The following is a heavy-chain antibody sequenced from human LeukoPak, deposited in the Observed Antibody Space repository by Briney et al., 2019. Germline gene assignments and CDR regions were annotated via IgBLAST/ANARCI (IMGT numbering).Heavy chain of an antibody. CDR1: GFTFSRYG. D-gene: IGHD5-18*01. CDR3: AKDRDTYGSIYYFDD. J-gene: IGHJ4*02. V-gene: IGHV3-30*18. CDR2: ISYDGKDK. Sequence: KPGRSLRLSCAASGFTFSRYGMHWVRQAPGKGLEWVAVISYDGKDKHYADSVKGRFTISRDNSKNTLYLQMNSLRAEDTAVYYCAKDRDTYGSIYYFDDWGQGTLVTVSS.